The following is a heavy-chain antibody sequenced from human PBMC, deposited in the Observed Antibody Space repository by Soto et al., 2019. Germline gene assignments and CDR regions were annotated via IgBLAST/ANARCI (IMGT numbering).Heavy chain of an antibody. D-gene: IGHD4-17*01. Sequence: EVQLVESGGGLIQPGGSLRLSCAASGFTVSSNYMTWVRQAPGEGLEWVSVIFSDGSTYYADSVKGRFSISRDNSKNTLYLQMNSLRAEDTAVYYCAREKPYGDYYYYGMDVWGQGTTVTVSS. CDR1: GFTVSSNY. J-gene: IGHJ6*02. V-gene: IGHV3-53*01. CDR2: IFSDGST. CDR3: AREKPYGDYYYYGMDV.